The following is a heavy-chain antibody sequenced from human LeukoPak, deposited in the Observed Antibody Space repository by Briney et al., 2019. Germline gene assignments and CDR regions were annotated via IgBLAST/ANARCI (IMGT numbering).Heavy chain of an antibody. CDR2: IRYDGSNK. Sequence: GGSLRLSCAASGFTFSSYGMHWVRQAPGKGLEWVAFIRYDGSNKYYADSVKGRFTISRDSSKNTVFLQMNSLRAQDTAVYHCAKEFSFGGVIDYWGQGTLVTVSS. D-gene: IGHD3-16*01. J-gene: IGHJ4*02. CDR1: GFTFSSYG. V-gene: IGHV3-30*02. CDR3: AKEFSFGGVIDY.